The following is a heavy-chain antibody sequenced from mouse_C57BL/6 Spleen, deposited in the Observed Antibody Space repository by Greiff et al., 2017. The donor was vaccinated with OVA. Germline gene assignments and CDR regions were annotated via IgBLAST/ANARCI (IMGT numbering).Heavy chain of an antibody. CDR2: ISSGSSTI. D-gene: IGHD2-5*01. CDR1: GFTFSDYG. V-gene: IGHV5-17*01. CDR3: ARRTIVTKGYAMDY. Sequence: DVMLVESGGGLVKPGGSLKLSCAASGFTFSDYGMHWVRQAPEKGLEWVAYISSGSSTIYYADTVKGRFTISRDNAKNTLFLQMTSLRSEDTAMYYCARRTIVTKGYAMDYWGQGTSVTVSS. J-gene: IGHJ4*01.